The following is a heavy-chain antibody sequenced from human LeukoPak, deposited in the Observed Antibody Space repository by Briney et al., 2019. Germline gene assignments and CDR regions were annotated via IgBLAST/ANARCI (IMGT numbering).Heavy chain of an antibody. Sequence: GGSLRLSCAASGFTFNNYSMNWVRQAPGKGLEWVSSISAGGTYIHYADSVKGRFTISRDNAKNSLFMQMNNLRAEGTAVYYCVRDGATRLEFDYWGQGTLVTVSS. V-gene: IGHV3-21*01. D-gene: IGHD4/OR15-4a*01. CDR3: VRDGATRLEFDY. J-gene: IGHJ4*02. CDR2: ISAGGTYI. CDR1: GFTFNNYS.